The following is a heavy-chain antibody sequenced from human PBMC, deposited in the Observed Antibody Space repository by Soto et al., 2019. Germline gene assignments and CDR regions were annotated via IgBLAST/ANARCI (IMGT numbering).Heavy chain of an antibody. J-gene: IGHJ4*02. CDR3: VRDAGSLGY. Sequence: GGSLRLSCVVSGFTFSSYSMDWDRQAPGKGLEWVSYITSGSSTIHYADSVKGRFTISRDNAKNSVFLQMNSLRVEDTAVYYCVRDAGSLGYWGQGTLVNVPS. CDR2: ITSGSSTI. D-gene: IGHD3-10*01. V-gene: IGHV3-48*01. CDR1: GFTFSSYS.